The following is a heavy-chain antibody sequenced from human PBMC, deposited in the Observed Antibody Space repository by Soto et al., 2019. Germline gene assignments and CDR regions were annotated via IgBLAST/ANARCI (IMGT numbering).Heavy chain of an antibody. CDR1: GFTFSSYG. D-gene: IGHD5-18*01. Sequence: GGSLRLSCAASGFTFSSYGMHWVRQAPGKGLEWVAVIWYDGSNKYYADSVKGRFTISRDNSKNTLYLQMNSLRAEDTAVYYCARDLGIQLWSSSYGMDVWGQGTTVTVSS. V-gene: IGHV3-33*01. CDR2: IWYDGSNK. J-gene: IGHJ6*02. CDR3: ARDLGIQLWSSSYGMDV.